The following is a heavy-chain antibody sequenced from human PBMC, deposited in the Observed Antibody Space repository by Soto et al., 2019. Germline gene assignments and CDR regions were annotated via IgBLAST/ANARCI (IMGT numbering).Heavy chain of an antibody. CDR2: SYYSGTS. V-gene: IGHV4-39*01. Sequence: SETLSLTCTVSGGSIRVQSYYWTWIRQTPGKGLEWVGSSYYSGTSYFNPALKGRVTISVDTSTNQFSLRPTSVTAADTAVYYCTRRYNWNDYYFDPWGQGTLVTVSS. J-gene: IGHJ5*02. D-gene: IGHD1-20*01. CDR1: GGSIRVQSYY. CDR3: TRRYNWNDYYFDP.